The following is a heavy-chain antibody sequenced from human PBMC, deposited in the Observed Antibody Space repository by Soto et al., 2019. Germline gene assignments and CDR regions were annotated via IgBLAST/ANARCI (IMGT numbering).Heavy chain of an antibody. D-gene: IGHD3-16*01. CDR2: INTAGDT. J-gene: IGHJ4*02. Sequence: PGGSLRLSCAASGFTFSNYDIHWVRQSTGKGLEWVSTINTAGDTYYAGSAKGRFTISRENAKNSLYLQMHSLRAGDTAVYYCERGAQGLDYGGQGTLVPVSS. CDR3: ERGAQGLDY. V-gene: IGHV3-13*01. CDR1: GFTFSNYD.